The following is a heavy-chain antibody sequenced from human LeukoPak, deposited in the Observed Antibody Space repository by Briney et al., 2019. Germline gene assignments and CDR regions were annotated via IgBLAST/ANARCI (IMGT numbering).Heavy chain of an antibody. Sequence: GGSLRLSYAASGFTFSSYAMHWVRQAPGKGLEWVAVISYDGSNKYYADSVKGRFTISRDNSKNTLYLQMNSLRAEDTAVYYCAANYYDILTGYPGDYWGQGTLVTVSS. D-gene: IGHD3-9*01. CDR1: GFTFSSYA. CDR2: ISYDGSNK. CDR3: AANYYDILTGYPGDY. J-gene: IGHJ4*01. V-gene: IGHV3-30*01.